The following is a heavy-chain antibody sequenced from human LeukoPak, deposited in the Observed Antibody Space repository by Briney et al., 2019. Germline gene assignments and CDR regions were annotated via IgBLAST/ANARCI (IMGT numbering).Heavy chain of an antibody. J-gene: IGHJ5*02. Sequence: PSETLSLTCTVAGGSISSYYWTWIRQPPGKGLELIGYIYYTGSTNYNPSLKSRVTISVDTSKNQFSLKLSSVTAADTAVYYCARQGTTVTSNWFDPWGQGTLVTVSS. CDR2: IYYTGST. CDR1: GGSISSYY. D-gene: IGHD4-17*01. V-gene: IGHV4-59*08. CDR3: ARQGTTVTSNWFDP.